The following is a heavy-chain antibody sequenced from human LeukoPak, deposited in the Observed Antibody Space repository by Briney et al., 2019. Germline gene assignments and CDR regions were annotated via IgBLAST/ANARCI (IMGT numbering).Heavy chain of an antibody. V-gene: IGHV3-23*01. D-gene: IGHD3-22*01. CDR2: ISGSGANT. CDR1: GFTFSNYA. CDR3: AKAPWRDSSAYWYFGL. J-gene: IGHJ2*01. Sequence: PGGSLRLSCAASGFTFSNYAMTWVRQAPGKGLEWVSVISGSGANTDYAESVKGRFTISRDNSKNTLSLQMNSLRAEDTAVYYCAKAPWRDSSAYWYFGLWGRGTLVTVSS.